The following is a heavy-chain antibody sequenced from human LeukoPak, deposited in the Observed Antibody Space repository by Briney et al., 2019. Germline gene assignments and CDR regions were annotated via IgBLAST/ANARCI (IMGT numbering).Heavy chain of an antibody. CDR3: ARVRDNSSWYIGYYYGMDV. Sequence: SETLSLTCTVSGGSISSYYWSWIRQPPGKGLEWIGYIYYSGSTNYNPSLKSRVTISVDTSKNQFSLKLSSVTAADTAVYYCARVRDNSSWYIGYYYGMDVWGQGTTVTVSS. D-gene: IGHD6-13*01. CDR1: GGSISSYY. CDR2: IYYSGST. J-gene: IGHJ6*02. V-gene: IGHV4-59*01.